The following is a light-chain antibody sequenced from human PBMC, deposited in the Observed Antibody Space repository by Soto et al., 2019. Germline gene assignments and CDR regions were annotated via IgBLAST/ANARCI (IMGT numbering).Light chain of an antibody. V-gene: IGKV3-11*01. J-gene: IGKJ4*01. Sequence: EIVLTQSPATLSLSPGQRATLSCRASQSVSTYLAWFQQKPGQAPRLLIYDSSNRATDIPARFSGSGSGTDFTLTISSLEPADVAVYYCQQRSNWPLTFGGGTRVEIQ. CDR3: QQRSNWPLT. CDR1: QSVSTY. CDR2: DSS.